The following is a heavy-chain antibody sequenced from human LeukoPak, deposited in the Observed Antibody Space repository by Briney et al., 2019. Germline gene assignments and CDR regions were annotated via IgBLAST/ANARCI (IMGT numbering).Heavy chain of an antibody. CDR3: AKSIAVAFYS. Sequence: GGSLRLSCAASGFTFSSFAMSWVRQAPGKGLDWVSSISGSGAGTYYADSVKGRFTISRDNSKNTLYLQMNSLRAEDTAVYYCAKSIAVAFYSWGRGTLVTVSS. J-gene: IGHJ4*02. V-gene: IGHV3-23*01. D-gene: IGHD6-19*01. CDR2: ISGSGAGT. CDR1: GFTFSSFA.